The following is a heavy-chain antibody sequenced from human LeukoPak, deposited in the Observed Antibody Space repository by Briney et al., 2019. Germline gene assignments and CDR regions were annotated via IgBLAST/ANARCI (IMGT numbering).Heavy chain of an antibody. CDR3: ARSYDFWSGYYGGYFDY. D-gene: IGHD3-3*01. CDR2: IIPIFGTA. Sequence: SVKVSCKASGGTFSSYAISWVRQAPGQGLEWMGGIIPIFGTANYAQKFQGRVTITTDESTSTAYMELSSLRSEDTAVYYCARSYDFWSGYYGGYFDYWGQGTLVTVSS. J-gene: IGHJ4*02. V-gene: IGHV1-69*05. CDR1: GGTFSSYA.